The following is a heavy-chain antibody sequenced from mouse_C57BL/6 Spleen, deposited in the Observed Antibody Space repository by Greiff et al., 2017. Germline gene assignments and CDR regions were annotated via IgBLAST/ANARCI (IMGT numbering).Heavy chain of an antibody. CDR3: AGHEDYYGSFRWYFDV. CDR1: GYTFTEYT. J-gene: IGHJ1*03. CDR2: FYPGSGSI. D-gene: IGHD2-1*01. V-gene: IGHV1-62-2*01. Sequence: VQLQHSGAELVKPGASVKLSCKAFGYTFTEYTIHWVKQRSGQGLEWIGWFYPGSGSIKYNEKFKDKATLTADKSTSTVYMELSRLTSAACAVYCGAGHEDYYGSFRWYFDVWGTGTTVTVSS.